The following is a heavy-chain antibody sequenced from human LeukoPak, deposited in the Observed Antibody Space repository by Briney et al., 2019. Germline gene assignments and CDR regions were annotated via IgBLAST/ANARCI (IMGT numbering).Heavy chain of an antibody. CDR2: ISYDGSNK. CDR1: GFTFSSYA. Sequence: GGSLRLSCAASGFTFSSYAMHWVRQAPGKGLEWVAVISYDGSNKYYADSVKGRFTISRDNSKNTLYLQMNSLRAEDTAVYYCARGATVTTDWYFDLWGRGTLVTVS. J-gene: IGHJ2*01. CDR3: ARGATVTTDWYFDL. V-gene: IGHV3-30-3*01. D-gene: IGHD4-11*01.